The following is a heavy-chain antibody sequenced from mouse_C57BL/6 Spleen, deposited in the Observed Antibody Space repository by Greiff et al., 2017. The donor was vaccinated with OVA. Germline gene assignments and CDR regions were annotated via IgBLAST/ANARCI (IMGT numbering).Heavy chain of an antibody. CDR1: GYAFTNYL. CDR3: AREGSNYPMDY. Sequence: VQLQQSGAELVRPGTSVKVSCKASGYAFTNYLIEWVKQRPGQGLEWIGVINPGSGGTNYNEKFKGKATLTADKSASTAYMQLSSLTSEDSAVYVCAREGSNYPMDYWGQGTSVTVSS. CDR2: INPGSGGT. V-gene: IGHV1-54*01. D-gene: IGHD2-5*01. J-gene: IGHJ4*01.